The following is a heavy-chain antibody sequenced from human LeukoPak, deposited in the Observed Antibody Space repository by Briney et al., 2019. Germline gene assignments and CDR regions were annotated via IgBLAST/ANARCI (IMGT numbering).Heavy chain of an antibody. V-gene: IGHV4-30-2*01. CDR1: GGSISSGGYS. CDR2: IYHSGST. J-gene: IGHJ6*04. Sequence: SQTLSLTCAVSGGSISSGGYSWSWIRQPPEKGLEWIGYIYHSGSTYYNPSLKSRVTISVDRSKNQFSLKLSSVTAADTAVYYCARVKLVSRWFGETQYGMDVWGKGTTVTVSS. D-gene: IGHD3-10*01. CDR3: ARVKLVSRWFGETQYGMDV.